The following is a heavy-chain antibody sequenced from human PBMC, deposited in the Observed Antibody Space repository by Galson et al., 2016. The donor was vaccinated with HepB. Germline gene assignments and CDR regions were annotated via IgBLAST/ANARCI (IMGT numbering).Heavy chain of an antibody. J-gene: IGHJ5*02. V-gene: IGHV1-69*13. CDR1: GGTFGYDA. CDR3: ARSPGIVVVEPGESWYDP. D-gene: IGHD2-15*01. Sequence: SVKVSCKPSGGTFGYDAINWVRQAPGQGLEWMGGIVPMLFSTNYAQKFPGRVTITADESTNTAYMDLSSLTADDTAVYYCARSPGIVVVEPGESWYDPWGQGTLVTVSS. CDR2: IVPMLFST.